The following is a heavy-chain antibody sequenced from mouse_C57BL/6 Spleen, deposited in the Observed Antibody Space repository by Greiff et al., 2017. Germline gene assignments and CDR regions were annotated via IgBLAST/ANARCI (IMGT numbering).Heavy chain of an antibody. CDR2: IRNKANNHAT. CDR3: TYGSSGFAY. J-gene: IGHJ3*01. D-gene: IGHD2-2*01. Sequence: EVHLVESGGGLVQPGGSMKLSCAASGFTFSDAWMDWVRQSPEKGLEWVAEIRNKANNHATYYAESVKGRFTISRADSKSSVYLQMHSLRAEDTGIYYCTYGSSGFAYWGQGTLVTVSA. CDR1: GFTFSDAW. V-gene: IGHV6-6*01.